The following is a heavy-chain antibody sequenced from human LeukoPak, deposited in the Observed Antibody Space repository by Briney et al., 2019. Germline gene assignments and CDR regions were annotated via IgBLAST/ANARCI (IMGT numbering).Heavy chain of an antibody. CDR2: INPSGGST. CDR3: ARGRGSYDAFDI. CDR1: GYTFTSYY. J-gene: IGHJ3*02. Sequence: ASVKVSCKASGYTFTSYYMHWVRQAPGQGLEWMGIINPSGGSTSHAQKFQGRVTMTRDMSTSTVYMELSSLRSEDTAVYYCARGRGSYDAFDIWGQGTMVTVSS. V-gene: IGHV1-46*01. D-gene: IGHD1-26*01.